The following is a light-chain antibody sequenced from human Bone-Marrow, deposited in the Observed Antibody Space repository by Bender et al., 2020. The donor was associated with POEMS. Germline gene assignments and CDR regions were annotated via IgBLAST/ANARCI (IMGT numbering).Light chain of an antibody. V-gene: IGLV1-44*01. CDR3: AVWDDSLNGWV. Sequence: QSVLTQPPSASGTPGQRVTISCSGASSNIGAHAVNWYQHLPGTAPKLLIYSSHRRPSEVPDRLSGPRSGTSASLAISGLQSEDEADYYCAVWDDSLNGWVFGGGTKLTVL. CDR2: SSH. J-gene: IGLJ3*02. CDR1: SSNIGAHA.